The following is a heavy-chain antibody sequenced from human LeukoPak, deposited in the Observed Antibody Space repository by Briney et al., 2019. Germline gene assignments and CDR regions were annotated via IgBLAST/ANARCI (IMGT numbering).Heavy chain of an antibody. CDR1: GFTFSSYS. CDR2: ISSSSSYI. J-gene: IGHJ4*02. CDR3: ARGPSSSHYDY. Sequence: GGSLRLPCAASGFTFSSYSMNWVRQAPGKGLEWVSSISSSSSYIYYADSVKGRSTISRDNAKNSLYLQMNSLRAEDTAVYYCARGPSSSHYDYWGQGTLVTVSS. V-gene: IGHV3-21*01. D-gene: IGHD6-13*01.